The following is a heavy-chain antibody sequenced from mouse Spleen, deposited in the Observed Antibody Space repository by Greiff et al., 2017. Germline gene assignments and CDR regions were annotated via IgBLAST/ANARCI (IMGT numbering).Heavy chain of an antibody. CDR3: ARFYRYLYAMDY. D-gene: IGHD2-14*01. CDR1: GYTFTDYY. J-gene: IGHJ4*01. V-gene: IGHV1-26*01. Sequence: EVKLQQSGPELVKPGASVKISCKASGYTFTDYYMNWVKQSHGKSLEWIGDINPNNGGTSYNQKFKGKATLTVDKSSSTAYMELRSLTSEDSAVYYCARFYRYLYAMDYWGQGTSVTVSS. CDR2: INPNNGGT.